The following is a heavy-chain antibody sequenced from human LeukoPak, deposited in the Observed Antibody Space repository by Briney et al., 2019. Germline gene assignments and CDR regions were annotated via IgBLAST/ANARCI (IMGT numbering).Heavy chain of an antibody. CDR3: ARHVTSSYYYDSSGYSYWYFDL. J-gene: IGHJ2*01. V-gene: IGHV4-34*01. CDR1: GESFSGYY. Sequence: PSETLSLTCAVYGESFSGYYWSWIRQPPGKGLEWIGEINHSGSTSYNPSLKSRVTISLDTSKNQFSLKLSSVTAADTAVYYCARHVTSSYYYDSSGYSYWYFDLWGRGTLVTVSS. CDR2: INHSGST. D-gene: IGHD3-22*01.